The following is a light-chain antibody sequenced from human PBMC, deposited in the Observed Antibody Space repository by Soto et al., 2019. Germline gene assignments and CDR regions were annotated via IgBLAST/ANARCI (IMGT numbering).Light chain of an antibody. V-gene: IGKV1-39*01. J-gene: IGKJ2*01. CDR3: QKSSSIPYT. Sequence: DIQMTQSPSSLSASVGDRVTITCRASQTISTYLNWYQQNPGKAPKLLIYAASNLQNGVPSRFSGSGSWTDFKLTISSLQPEDFATYYCQKSSSIPYTFGQGTKLEIK. CDR2: AAS. CDR1: QTISTY.